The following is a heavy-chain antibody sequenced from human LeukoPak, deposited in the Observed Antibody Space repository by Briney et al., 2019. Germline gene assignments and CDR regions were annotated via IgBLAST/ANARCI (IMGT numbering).Heavy chain of an antibody. J-gene: IGHJ2*01. Sequence: GGSLRLSCAASGFTFSTYGMSWVRQAPGKGLEWVSAISGSGGSTYNADSVEGHFTISRDNSNNMLYLQMDSLRAEDTAVYYCAKGRDDYNYWYFDLWGRGTLVTVSS. CDR2: ISGSGGST. CDR3: AKGRDDYNYWYFDL. D-gene: IGHD5-24*01. CDR1: GFTFSTYG. V-gene: IGHV3-23*01.